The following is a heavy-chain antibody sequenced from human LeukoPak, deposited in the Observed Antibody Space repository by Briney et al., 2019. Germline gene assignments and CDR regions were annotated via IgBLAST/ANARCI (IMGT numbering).Heavy chain of an antibody. J-gene: IGHJ4*02. CDR2: IYYSGST. V-gene: IGHV4-31*03. CDR3: ARYHYYDSSGPR. CDR1: GGSISSGGYY. Sequence: PSETLSLTCTVSGGSISSGGYYWSWIRQHPGKRLEWIGYIYYSGSTYYNPSLKSRVTISVDTSKNQFSLKLSSVTAADTAVYYCARYHYYDSSGPRWGQGTLVTVSS. D-gene: IGHD3-22*01.